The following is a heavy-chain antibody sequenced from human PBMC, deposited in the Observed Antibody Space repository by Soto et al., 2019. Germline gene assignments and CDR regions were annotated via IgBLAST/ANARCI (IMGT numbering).Heavy chain of an antibody. CDR3: ARSFPANYDFWSGYYGAFDI. Sequence: PSETLSLTCTVSGGSISSSSYYWGWIRQPPGKGLEWIGSIYYSGSTYYNPSLKSRVTISVDTSKNQFSLKLSSVTAADTAVYYCARSFPANYDFWSGYYGAFDIWGQGTKVTVSS. CDR1: GGSISSSSYY. J-gene: IGHJ3*02. D-gene: IGHD3-3*01. CDR2: IYYSGST. V-gene: IGHV4-39*01.